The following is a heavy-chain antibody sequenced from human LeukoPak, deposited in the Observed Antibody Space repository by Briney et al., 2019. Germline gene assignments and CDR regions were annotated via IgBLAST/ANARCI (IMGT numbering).Heavy chain of an antibody. Sequence: ASVKVSCKVSGYTLTELSMHWVRQAPGKGLEWMGGFDPEDGETIYAQKFQGRVTMTEDTSTDTAYTELSSLRSEDTAVYYCATYAYSSGWYYFDYWGQGTLVTASS. J-gene: IGHJ4*02. D-gene: IGHD6-19*01. CDR3: ATYAYSSGWYYFDY. CDR2: FDPEDGET. CDR1: GYTLTELS. V-gene: IGHV1-24*01.